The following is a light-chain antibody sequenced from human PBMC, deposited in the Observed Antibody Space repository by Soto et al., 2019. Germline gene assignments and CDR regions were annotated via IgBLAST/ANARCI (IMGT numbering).Light chain of an antibody. CDR2: AAS. Sequence: DIQMTQSPSSLSASVGDRVSITCRASLPISNYLSWYQQKPGKIPNLLIYAASTLQAGVPSRFSGSGSGTDFTLTISRLEPEDFAVYYCQQYVRSLITFGQGTRLEIK. V-gene: IGKV1-27*01. J-gene: IGKJ5*01. CDR3: QQYVRSLIT. CDR1: LPISNY.